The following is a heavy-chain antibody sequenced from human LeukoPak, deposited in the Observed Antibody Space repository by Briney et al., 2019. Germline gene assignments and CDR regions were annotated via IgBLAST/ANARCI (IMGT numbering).Heavy chain of an antibody. CDR2: ISSVGGST. V-gene: IGHV3-23*01. J-gene: IGHJ4*02. CDR3: AKVLSSGGHWFDY. Sequence: TGGSLRLSCAASGFTFSSYAMTWVRQAPGKGLEWVSGISSVGGSTYYAASMKGRFTISRDNSKNTLYLQMNSLRAEDTAVDYCAKVLSSGGHWFDYWGEGSLVTVSS. CDR1: GFTFSSYA. D-gene: IGHD6-19*01.